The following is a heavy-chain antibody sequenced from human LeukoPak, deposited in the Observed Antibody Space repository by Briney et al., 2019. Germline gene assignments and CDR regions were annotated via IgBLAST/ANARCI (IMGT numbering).Heavy chain of an antibody. V-gene: IGHV3-30*02. J-gene: IGHJ4*02. Sequence: PGGSLRLSCAASGFTFNTYGMHWVRQAPGKGLEWVAFIRYDGSNKYYADSVKGRFTISRDNSKNTLYLQMNSLRAEDTAVYYCARTPRGYSSSPYFDYWGQGTLVTVSS. CDR1: GFTFNTYG. CDR2: IRYDGSNK. D-gene: IGHD6-6*01. CDR3: ARTPRGYSSSPYFDY.